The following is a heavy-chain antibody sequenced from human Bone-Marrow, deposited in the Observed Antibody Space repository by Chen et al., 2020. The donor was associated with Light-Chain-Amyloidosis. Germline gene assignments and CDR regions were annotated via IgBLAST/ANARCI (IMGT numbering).Heavy chain of an antibody. D-gene: IGHD6-13*01. CDR1: GFTFGTYW. V-gene: IGHV3-7*01. CDR2: INQGGSAK. Sequence: EVQLVESGGDLVQPGGSLRLSCAASGFTFGTYWMSWVRQTPGKGLEWVANINQGGSAKYYVDSVKGRFTISRDNAKNSLYLQMNSLRAEDTAVYYCARDPGIASAGTVGHLDFWGQGTLVTVSS. J-gene: IGHJ4*02. CDR3: ARDPGIASAGTVGHLDF.